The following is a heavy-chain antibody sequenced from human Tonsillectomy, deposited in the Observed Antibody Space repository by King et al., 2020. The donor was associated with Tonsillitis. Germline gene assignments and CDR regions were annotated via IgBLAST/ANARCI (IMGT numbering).Heavy chain of an antibody. CDR3: ARDSNPESSGNYSNAFEL. CDR1: GFTLSTYW. Sequence: VQLVESGGGLVQPGGSLRLSCAASGFTLSTYWMVWLRQAPGKGLEWVANINQNGRKTYYADSVRGRLTVSRDNAKNSLYLQMNSLGAGDTALYFCARDSNPESSGNYSNAFELWGQGTMVTVSS. V-gene: IGHV3-7*01. J-gene: IGHJ3*01. CDR2: INQNGRKT. D-gene: IGHD3-10*01.